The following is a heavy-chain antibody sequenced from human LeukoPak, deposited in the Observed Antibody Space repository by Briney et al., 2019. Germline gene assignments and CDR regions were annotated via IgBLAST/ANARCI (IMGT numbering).Heavy chain of an antibody. V-gene: IGHV3-9*01. D-gene: IGHD3-22*01. Sequence: GGSLILSCATSAFTFSSYSMNWVRQAPGKGLEWVSGISWNSGSIGYADSVKGRFTISRDNAKNSLYLQMNSLRAEDTALYYCAKGAPYYYDSSGYYLLDYWGQGTLVTVSS. CDR1: AFTFSSYS. CDR2: ISWNSGSI. J-gene: IGHJ4*02. CDR3: AKGAPYYYDSSGYYLLDY.